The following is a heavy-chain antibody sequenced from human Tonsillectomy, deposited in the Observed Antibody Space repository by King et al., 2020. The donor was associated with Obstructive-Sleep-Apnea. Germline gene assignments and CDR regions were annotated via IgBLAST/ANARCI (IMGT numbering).Heavy chain of an antibody. CDR1: GYSFTAYW. V-gene: IGHV5-51*01. CDR2: IYAGDADT. CDR3: ARPYVVRGLFVYFQH. J-gene: IGHJ1*01. D-gene: IGHD3-10*02. Sequence: VQLVESGAELKKPGESLKISCKGSGYSFTAYWIGWWRQRPGKGLGGRGIIYAGDADTIYSPSFQGQVTHSADKSISTAYLQWSSLKASDTAMYYCARPYVVRGLFVYFQHWGQGTLVTVSS.